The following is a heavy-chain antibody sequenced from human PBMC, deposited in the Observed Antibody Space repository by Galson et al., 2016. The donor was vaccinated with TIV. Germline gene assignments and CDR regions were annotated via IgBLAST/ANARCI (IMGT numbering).Heavy chain of an antibody. CDR3: AHRREYDWDHRTPLAMDV. D-gene: IGHD1-20*01. J-gene: IGHJ6*02. V-gene: IGHV2-5*01. CDR1: GFSFRDSGVG. Sequence: PALVKPTQTLTVTCTFSGFSFRDSGVGVGWIRQPPGKALEWLALIFWNDDKHFSPSLKTRLTITKDTAKNQVVLTMTNMHPVDTATYFCAHRREYDWDHRTPLAMDVWGQGTTVIVSS. CDR2: IFWNDDK.